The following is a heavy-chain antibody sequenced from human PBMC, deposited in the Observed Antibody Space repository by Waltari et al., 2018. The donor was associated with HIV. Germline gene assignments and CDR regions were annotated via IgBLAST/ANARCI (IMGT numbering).Heavy chain of an antibody. D-gene: IGHD4-17*01. CDR3: AKDLRYYYYGMDV. Sequence: EVQLLESGGGLVQPGGSLRLSCAASGFTFSSYAMSWVRQAPGKGLEWVAAMRGSGGSKYYADSVKGRFTISRDNSKNTLYLQMNSLRAEDTAVYYCAKDLRYYYYGMDVWGQGTTVTVSS. CDR1: GFTFSSYA. V-gene: IGHV3-23*01. J-gene: IGHJ6*02. CDR2: MRGSGGSK.